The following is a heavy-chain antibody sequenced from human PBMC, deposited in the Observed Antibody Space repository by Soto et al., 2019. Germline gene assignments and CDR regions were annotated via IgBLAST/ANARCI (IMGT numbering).Heavy chain of an antibody. Sequence: ASVKVSCKASGYTFTSPYMHWVRQPPGQGLEWMGIINPSGGSTSYAQKFQGRVTMTRDTSTSTVYMELSSLRSEDTAVYYCARAVDGYSYGNGIDYWGQGTLVTVSS. D-gene: IGHD5-18*01. CDR2: INPSGGST. J-gene: IGHJ4*02. CDR3: ARAVDGYSYGNGIDY. V-gene: IGHV1-46*01. CDR1: GYTFTSPY.